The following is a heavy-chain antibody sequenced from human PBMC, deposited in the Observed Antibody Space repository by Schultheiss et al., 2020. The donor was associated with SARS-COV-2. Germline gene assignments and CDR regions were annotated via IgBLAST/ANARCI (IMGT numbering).Heavy chain of an antibody. CDR3: ARDGALWFGELLAYYYGMDV. CDR2: ISSSGSTI. CDR1: GFTFSSYE. V-gene: IGHV3-48*03. Sequence: GGSLRLSCAASGFTFSSYEMNWVRQAPGKGLEWVSYISSSGSTIYYADSVKGRFTISRDNAKNSLYLQMNSLRAEDTAVYYCARDGALWFGELLAYYYGMDVWGQGTTVTVSS. J-gene: IGHJ6*02. D-gene: IGHD3-10*01.